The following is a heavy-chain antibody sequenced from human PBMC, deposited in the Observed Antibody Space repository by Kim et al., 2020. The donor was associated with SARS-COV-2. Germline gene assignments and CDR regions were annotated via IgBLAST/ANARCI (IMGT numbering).Heavy chain of an antibody. D-gene: IGHD6-19*01. CDR2: IIPVFGTA. V-gene: IGHV1-69*13. J-gene: IGHJ6*02. CDR1: GGTFSSYA. CDR3: AREPRREQWLVRSYYGMDV. Sequence: SVKVSCKASGGTFSSYAISWVRQAPGQGLEWMGGIIPVFGTANYAQKFQGRVTITADESTSTAYMELSSLRSEDTAVYYCAREPRREQWLVRSYYGMDVWGQGTTVTVSS.